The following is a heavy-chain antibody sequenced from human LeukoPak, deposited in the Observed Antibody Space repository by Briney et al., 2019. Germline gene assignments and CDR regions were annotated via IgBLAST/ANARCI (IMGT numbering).Heavy chain of an antibody. CDR3: ARGLGYDSSGYHYYGDFDY. Sequence: PSETLSLTCAVYGGSFSGYYWSWIRQPPGKGLEWIGEINHRGSTNYNPSLKSRVTISVDTSKNQFSLKLSSVTAADTAVYYCARGLGYDSSGYHYYGDFDYWGQGTLVTVSS. D-gene: IGHD3-22*01. CDR1: GGSFSGYY. V-gene: IGHV4-34*01. CDR2: INHRGST. J-gene: IGHJ4*02.